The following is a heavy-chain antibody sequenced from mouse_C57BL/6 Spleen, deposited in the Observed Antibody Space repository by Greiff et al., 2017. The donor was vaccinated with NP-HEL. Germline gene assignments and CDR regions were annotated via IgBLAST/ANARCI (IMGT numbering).Heavy chain of an antibody. D-gene: IGHD3-3*01. CDR3: AREARGTYYFDY. CDR2: IYPGDGDT. J-gene: IGHJ2*01. Sequence: LQESGAELVKPGASVKISCKASGYAFSSYWMNWVKQRPGKGLEWIGQIYPGDGDTNYNGKFKGKATLTADKSSSTAYMQLSSLTSEDSAVYFCAREARGTYYFDYWGQGTTLTVPS. V-gene: IGHV1-80*01. CDR1: GYAFSSYW.